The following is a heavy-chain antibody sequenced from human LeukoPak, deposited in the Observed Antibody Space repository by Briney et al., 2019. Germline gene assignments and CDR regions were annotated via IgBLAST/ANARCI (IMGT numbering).Heavy chain of an antibody. CDR3: ARSMDPYYYYYGMDV. J-gene: IGHJ6*02. D-gene: IGHD2-8*01. V-gene: IGHV1-69*01. CDR1: GGTFSSYA. CDR2: IIPIFGTA. Sequence: SVKVSCKASGGTFSSYAISWVRQAPGQGLEWMGGIIPIFGTANYAQKFQGRVTITADESTSTAYMELSSLRSEDTAVYYCARSMDPYYYYYGMDVWGQGTTVTVFS.